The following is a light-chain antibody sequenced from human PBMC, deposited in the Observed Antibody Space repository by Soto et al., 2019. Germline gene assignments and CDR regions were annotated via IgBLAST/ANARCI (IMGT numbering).Light chain of an antibody. CDR1: QSVSSY. Sequence: EIVLTQSPATLSLSPGERATLSCRASQSVSSYLAWYQQKPGQAPRLLIYGASTRATGIPARFSGSGSGTDLTLTLGRLEPEDLSVYSRQKYDRSPRTVGQVTKGDIK. CDR2: GAS. J-gene: IGKJ1*01. CDR3: QKYDRSPRT. V-gene: IGKV3-11*01.